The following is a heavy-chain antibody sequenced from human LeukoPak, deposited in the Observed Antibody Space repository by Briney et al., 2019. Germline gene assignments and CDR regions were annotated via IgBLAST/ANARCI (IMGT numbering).Heavy chain of an antibody. CDR1: GGSISTYNW. CDR3: ARVTGYMIEDYFDY. Sequence: SETLSLTCAVSGGSISTYNWWSWVRQPPGKGLEWIGEIFYSGSINYNPSLKSRVTISVKTSKNQFSLKLSSVTAADTAVYYCARVTGYMIEDYFDYWGQGTLVTVSS. J-gene: IGHJ4*02. V-gene: IGHV4-4*02. D-gene: IGHD3-22*01. CDR2: IFYSGSI.